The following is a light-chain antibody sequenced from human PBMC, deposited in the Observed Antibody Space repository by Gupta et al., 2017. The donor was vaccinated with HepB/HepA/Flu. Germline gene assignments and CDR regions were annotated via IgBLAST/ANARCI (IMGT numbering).Light chain of an antibody. Sequence: QSVLTQPPSVSAAPGQKVTISCSGSSSNIGNNCVSWYQQFPGTAPKLLIYDSNKRPSGIPDRFSGSKSGTSATLGISGLQTGDEADYYCGTWDSSLAAGVFGGGTKLTVL. CDR3: GTWDSSLAAGV. CDR1: SSNIGNNC. V-gene: IGLV1-51*01. J-gene: IGLJ3*02. CDR2: DSN.